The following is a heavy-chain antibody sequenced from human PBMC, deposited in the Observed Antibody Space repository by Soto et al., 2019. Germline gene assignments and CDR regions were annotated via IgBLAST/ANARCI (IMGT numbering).Heavy chain of an antibody. CDR2: INAANGNI. Sequence: QVHLVQSGAEVRETGASVRISCEASGYTFTDYAIHWVRQAHGQRPEWMGWINAANGNIKSSRPFRGRVTLTIDKSASTAYLDLTSPRSEDTAVYFCARRGITGTSTYYYGLDVWGQGTAVTVSS. J-gene: IGHJ6*02. CDR1: GYTFTDYA. V-gene: IGHV1-3*01. CDR3: ARRGITGTSTYYYGLDV. D-gene: IGHD1-20*01.